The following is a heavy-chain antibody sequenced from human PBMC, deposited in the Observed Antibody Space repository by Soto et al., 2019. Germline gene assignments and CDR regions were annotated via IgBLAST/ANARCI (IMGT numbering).Heavy chain of an antibody. J-gene: IGHJ4*02. CDR3: ARDSPPYDNRGYVLDY. Sequence: QVQLVESGGGLVKPGGSLRLSCAASGFTFSDYYMSWIRQAPGKGLEWVSYISSRDGTLSYADSVQGRFTISRDNAKNTLYLQMNSLGAEDTAVYYCARDSPPYDNRGYVLDYWGQGTLVTVSS. CDR2: ISSRDGTL. V-gene: IGHV3-11*01. D-gene: IGHD3-22*01. CDR1: GFTFSDYY.